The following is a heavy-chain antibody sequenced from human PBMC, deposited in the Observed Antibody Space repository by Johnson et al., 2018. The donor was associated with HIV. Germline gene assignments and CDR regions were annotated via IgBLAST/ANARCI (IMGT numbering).Heavy chain of an antibody. CDR2: ISGSGGSA. CDR3: AKDDLGASGAFDI. V-gene: IGHV3-23*04. J-gene: IGHJ3*02. CDR1: KFTFNNFA. Sequence: VQLVESGGGFIQPGGSLRLSCPASKFTFNNFAMSWVRQAPGQGLQWVSVISGSGGSAYYADSVKGRFIISRENAKNSLYLQMNSLRAGDTAVYFCAKDDLGASGAFDIWGQGTMVTVSS. D-gene: IGHD1-26*01.